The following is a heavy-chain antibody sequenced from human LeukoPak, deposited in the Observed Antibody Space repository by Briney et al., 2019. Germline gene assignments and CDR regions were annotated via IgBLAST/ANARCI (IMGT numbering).Heavy chain of an antibody. CDR2: IIPIFGTA. V-gene: IGHV1-69*05. CDR3: ARGGVYGSGPFDY. J-gene: IGHJ4*02. CDR1: GGTFSSYA. Sequence: SVKVSCKASGGTFSSYAVSWVRQAPGQGLEWMGRIIPIFGTANYAQKFQGRVTITTDESTSTAYMELSSLRSEDTAVYYCARGGVYGSGPFDYWGQGTLVTVSS. D-gene: IGHD3-10*01.